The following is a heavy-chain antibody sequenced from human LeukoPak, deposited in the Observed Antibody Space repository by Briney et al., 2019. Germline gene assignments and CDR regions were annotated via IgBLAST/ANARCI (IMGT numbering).Heavy chain of an antibody. J-gene: IGHJ4*02. Sequence: PGGSLRLSCAASGFTFSSYWMNWVRQAPGKGLEWVANIKQDGSEKYYVDSVKGRFTISRDNAKNSLYLQMNSLRAEDTAVYYCARGPRYYYDSSGYAYYFDYWGEGTLVTVSS. CDR1: GFTFSSYW. D-gene: IGHD3-22*01. CDR3: ARGPRYYYDSSGYAYYFDY. CDR2: IKQDGSEK. V-gene: IGHV3-7*02.